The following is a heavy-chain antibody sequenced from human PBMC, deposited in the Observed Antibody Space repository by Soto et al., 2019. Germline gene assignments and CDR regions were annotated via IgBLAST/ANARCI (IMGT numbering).Heavy chain of an antibody. J-gene: IGHJ3*01. Sequence: GGSLRLSCAASGFTFSNYAMAWVRQAPDRGLEWVSLILENFHTNYTDSVKGRFTISRDNSRNTLYLQMNSLRAEDTALYFCARDPAGGSFDLWGRGTLVTVSS. CDR1: GFTFSNYA. V-gene: IGHV3-23*01. CDR3: ARDPAGGSFDL. D-gene: IGHD3-10*01. CDR2: ILENFHT.